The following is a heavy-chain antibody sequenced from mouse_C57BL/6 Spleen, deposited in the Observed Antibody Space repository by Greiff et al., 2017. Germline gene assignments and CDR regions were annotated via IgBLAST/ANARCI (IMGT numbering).Heavy chain of an antibody. D-gene: IGHD2-3*01. V-gene: IGHV5-9-1*02. CDR3: TREGVYDGYYGAGAMDY. CDR2: ISSGGDYI. Sequence: EVKLVESGEGLVKPGGSLKLSCAASGFTFSSYAMSWVRQTPEKRLEWVAYISSGGDYIYYADTVQGRFTISRDNARNTLDLQRSSLKSEDTAMYYGTREGVYDGYYGAGAMDYWGQGTSVTVSS. J-gene: IGHJ4*01. CDR1: GFTFSSYA.